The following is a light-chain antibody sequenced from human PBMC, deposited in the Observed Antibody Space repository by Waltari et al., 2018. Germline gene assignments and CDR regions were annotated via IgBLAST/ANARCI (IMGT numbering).Light chain of an antibody. J-gene: IGLJ1*01. CDR3: CSCAGSSTYV. V-gene: IGLV2-23*02. CDR1: ASDVGTYTF. CDR2: EVS. Sequence: QSALTQPASVSGSPGQSITLTCTGPASDVGTYTFVSWYQQHPGQAPKILIYEVSRRPSGVSSRFSASKSGNTASLTISALQADDEADYYCCSCAGSSTYVFGSGTKITVL.